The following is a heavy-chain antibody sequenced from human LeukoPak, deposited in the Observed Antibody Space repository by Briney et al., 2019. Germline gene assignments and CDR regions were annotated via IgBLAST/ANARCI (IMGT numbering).Heavy chain of an antibody. J-gene: IGHJ4*02. CDR1: GFIFSSKG. D-gene: IGHD6-19*01. CDR2: ISYDGSNK. V-gene: IGHV3-30*03. CDR3: AASVSGWLYYLDY. Sequence: GGSLRLSCAASGFIFSSKGMTWVRQAPGKGLEWVAVISYDGSNKYYADSVKGRFTISRDNSKNTLYLQMNSLRAEDTAVYYCAASVSGWLYYLDYWGQGTLVTVSS.